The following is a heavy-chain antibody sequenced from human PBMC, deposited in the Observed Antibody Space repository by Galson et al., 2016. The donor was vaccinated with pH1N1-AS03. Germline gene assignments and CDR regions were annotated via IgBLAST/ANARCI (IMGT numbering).Heavy chain of an antibody. D-gene: IGHD3-16*02. CDR1: GFTFSSHG. Sequence: SLRLSCAASGFTFSSHGMHWVRQTPGKGLEWVAVIWHDGSEKYYADSVKGRFTISRDNSKNTLYLQMNSLRAEDTAVYYCARDRHYYDYIWGTYRYVWYFDLWGRGTLVTVSS. CDR2: IWHDGSEK. J-gene: IGHJ2*01. CDR3: ARDRHYYDYIWGTYRYVWYFDL. V-gene: IGHV3-33*01.